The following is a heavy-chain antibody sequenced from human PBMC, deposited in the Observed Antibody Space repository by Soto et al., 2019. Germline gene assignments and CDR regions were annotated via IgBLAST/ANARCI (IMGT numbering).Heavy chain of an antibody. CDR1: GGSISSGDDY. CDR2: IYYSGST. CDR3: ARGGQLQQTYYYYYGMDV. V-gene: IGHV4-30-4*01. Sequence: QVQLQESGPGLVKPSQTLSLTCSVSGGSISSGDDYWNWIRQPPGNGLEWIGYIYYSGSTYYDPYLKSRVTQTLDTSKSQSSLRLSSVTAADTAVYYCARGGQLQQTYYYYYGMDVWGQGTTVTVSS. D-gene: IGHD1-1*01. J-gene: IGHJ6*02.